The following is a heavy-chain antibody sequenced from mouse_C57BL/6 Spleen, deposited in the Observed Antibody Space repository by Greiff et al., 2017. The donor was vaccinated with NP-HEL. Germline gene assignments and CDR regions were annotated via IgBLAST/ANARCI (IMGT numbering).Heavy chain of an antibody. D-gene: IGHD3-2*02. J-gene: IGHJ4*01. V-gene: IGHV5-17*01. Sequence: EVMLVESGGGLVKPGGSLKLSCAASGFTFSDYGMHWVRQAPEKGLEWVAYISSGSSTIYYADTVKGRFTISRDNAKNTLFLQMTSLRSEDTAMYYCAKGEDSSGFYAMEYWGQGTSVTVSS. CDR3: AKGEDSSGFYAMEY. CDR2: ISSGSSTI. CDR1: GFTFSDYG.